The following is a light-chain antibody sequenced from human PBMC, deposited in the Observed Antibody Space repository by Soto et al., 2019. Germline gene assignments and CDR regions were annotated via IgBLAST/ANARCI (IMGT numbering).Light chain of an antibody. CDR1: QNINTY. CDR2: GAS. J-gene: IGKJ1*01. Sequence: EIVLTQSPATLSLSPGERATLSCRASQNINTYLAWYQQKPGQAPRLIIHGASSRATGVPDRITGSGSGTASNLSISRMEPEDFAVYYCQQYGGSTRTFGKGTKV. CDR3: QQYGGSTRT. V-gene: IGKV3-20*01.